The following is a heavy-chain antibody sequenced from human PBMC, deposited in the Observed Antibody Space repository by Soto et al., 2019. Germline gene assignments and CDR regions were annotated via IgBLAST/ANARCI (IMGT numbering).Heavy chain of an antibody. V-gene: IGHV3-23*01. D-gene: IGHD2-8*01. Sequence: GGSLRLSCASSGLTFITYAMSWVRQAPGKGLEWVSTITTSGGNTYYADSVQGRFTISRDNSKNTLYLQMNSLRAEDTAVYYCAGRYCTNGVCYTNYYYYIDVWGKGTTVTVSS. CDR2: ITTSGGNT. CDR1: GLTFITYA. CDR3: AGRYCTNGVCYTNYYYYIDV. J-gene: IGHJ6*03.